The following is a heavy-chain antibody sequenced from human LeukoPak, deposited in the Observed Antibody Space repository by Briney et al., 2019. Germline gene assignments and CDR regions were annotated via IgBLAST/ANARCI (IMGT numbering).Heavy chain of an antibody. D-gene: IGHD5-12*01. V-gene: IGHV4-59*01. J-gene: IGHJ4*02. CDR3: ARHGGLRFTDY. CDR2: IYYSGST. CDR1: GGSISSYY. Sequence: PSETLSLTCTVSGGSISSYYWSWIRQPPGKGLEWIGYIYYSGSTNYNPSLKSRVTISVDTSKNQFSLKLSSVTAADTAVYYCARHGGLRFTDYWGQGTLVTLSS.